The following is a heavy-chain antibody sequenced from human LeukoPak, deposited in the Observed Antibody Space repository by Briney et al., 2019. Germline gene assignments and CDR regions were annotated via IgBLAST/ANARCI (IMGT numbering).Heavy chain of an antibody. Sequence: PSETLSLTCTVSGASISNYFWSWVRQPAGKVLELIARIHTRGSTNYNPSLKSRVTMSVGTSKNQFSLKLSSVPAADTAVYYCARETKYYYDSSDYYYYIDYWGQGTLVTVSS. CDR2: IHTRGST. CDR3: ARETKYYYDSSDYYYYIDY. V-gene: IGHV4-4*07. CDR1: GASISNYF. D-gene: IGHD3-22*01. J-gene: IGHJ4*02.